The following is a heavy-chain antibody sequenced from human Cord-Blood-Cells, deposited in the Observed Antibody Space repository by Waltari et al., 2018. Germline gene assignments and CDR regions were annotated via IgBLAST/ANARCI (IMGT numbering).Heavy chain of an antibody. CDR1: GYTFTGYY. CDR3: ARGLVGATYPEYFQH. D-gene: IGHD1-26*01. CDR2: INPNSGGT. J-gene: IGHJ1*01. Sequence: QVQLVQSGAEVKKPGASVKVSCKASGYTFTGYYMHWVRQAPGQGLAWMGWINPNSGGTNYAQKFQGRVTMTRDTSISTAYMELSRLRSDDTAVYYCARGLVGATYPEYFQHWGQGTLVTVSS. V-gene: IGHV1-2*02.